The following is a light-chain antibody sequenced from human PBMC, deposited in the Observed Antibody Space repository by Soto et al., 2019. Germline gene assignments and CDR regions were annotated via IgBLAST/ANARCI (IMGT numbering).Light chain of an antibody. CDR1: QTVSSVH. CDR2: GAS. V-gene: IGKV3-20*01. CDR3: QQYATSPIT. J-gene: IGKJ5*01. Sequence: EIVLTQSPGTLSLSPGERATLSCRASQTVSSVHLAWYQQKSGQAPRLVIYGASSRAAGIPDRLSGSGSGTDFTLTISRLEPEDFAVYYCQQYATSPITFGQGTRLEIK.